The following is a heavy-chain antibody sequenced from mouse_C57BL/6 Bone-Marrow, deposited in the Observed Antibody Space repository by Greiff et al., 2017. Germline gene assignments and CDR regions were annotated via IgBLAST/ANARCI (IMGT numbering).Heavy chain of an antibody. J-gene: IGHJ1*03. CDR2: FDPENGDT. Sequence: VQLQQSGAELVRPGASVKLSCTASGFNIKDDYMHWVKQRPEQGLEWIGRFDPENGDTEYASKFQGKATITADTSSNTAYLQLSSLTSEDTAVYYCTTGWLLPLDFDVWGTGTTVTVSS. V-gene: IGHV14-4*01. CDR3: TTGWLLPLDFDV. CDR1: GFNIKDDY. D-gene: IGHD2-3*01.